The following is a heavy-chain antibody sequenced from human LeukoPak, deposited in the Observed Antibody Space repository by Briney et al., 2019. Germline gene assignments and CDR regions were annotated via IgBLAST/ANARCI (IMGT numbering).Heavy chain of an antibody. D-gene: IGHD1-26*01. V-gene: IGHV3-53*01. J-gene: IGHJ5*02. CDR3: AKDYRAHPLRPNWLDP. CDR1: GDSISNYY. CDR2: IDRSGVT. Sequence: ETLSLTCTVSGDSISNYYWSWIRQAPGKGLEWVSVIDRSGVTHYADSVKGRFTISRDNSKNTLYLQMNSLRAEDTGVYYCAKDYRAHPLRPNWLDPWGQGTLVTVSS.